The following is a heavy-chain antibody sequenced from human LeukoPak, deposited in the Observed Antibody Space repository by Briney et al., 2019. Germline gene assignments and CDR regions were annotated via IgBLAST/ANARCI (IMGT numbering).Heavy chain of an antibody. CDR3: AKPFSGSYRPGAVDY. CDR1: GFTFSSYS. V-gene: IGHV3-48*01. CDR2: ISSSSSTI. J-gene: IGHJ4*02. D-gene: IGHD1-26*01. Sequence: GGSLRLSCAASGFTFSSYSMNWVRQAPGKGLEWVSYISSSSSTIHYADSVKGRFTISRDNAKNSLYLQMNSLRAEDTAVYYCAKPFSGSYRPGAVDYWGQGTLVTVSS.